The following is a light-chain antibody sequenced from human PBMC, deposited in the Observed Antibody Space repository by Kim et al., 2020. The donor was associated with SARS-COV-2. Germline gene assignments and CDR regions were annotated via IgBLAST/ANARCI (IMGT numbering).Light chain of an antibody. CDR2: ATF. V-gene: IGKV1-39*01. J-gene: IGKJ1*01. CDR1: QSISTY. Sequence: PSVAARVPITCRASQSISTYLQWYQQKPGAAPKLLIYATFTLQSGVPSRFSGSGSGTDFTLPISSLQPEDFATYYCQQTYSPPRTFGQGTKVDIK. CDR3: QQTYSPPRT.